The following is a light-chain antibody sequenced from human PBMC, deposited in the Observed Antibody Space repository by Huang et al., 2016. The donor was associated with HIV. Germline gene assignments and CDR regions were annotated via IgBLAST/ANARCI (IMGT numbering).Light chain of an antibody. CDR1: QSISSN. CDR3: QKYNNWRPAIT. Sequence: EIVMTQSPATLSVSPGEGATLSCRASQSISSNLAWYQQKSGQAPRLLIYGASTRATDIPAWFSGSGSETEITLTISSLQFEDLALYDCQKYNNWRPAITFGQGTRLEIK. CDR2: GAS. J-gene: IGKJ5*01. V-gene: IGKV3-15*01.